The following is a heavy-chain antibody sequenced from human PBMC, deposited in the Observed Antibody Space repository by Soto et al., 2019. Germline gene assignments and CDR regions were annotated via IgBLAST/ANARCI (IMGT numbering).Heavy chain of an antibody. CDR2: IIPILGIA. D-gene: IGHD2-2*01. J-gene: IGHJ6*04. CDR3: ARVGGRRFNCSSTSCYALDV. CDR1: GGTFSSYT. Sequence: ASVKVSCKASGGTFSSYTISWVRQAPGQGLEWMGRIIPILGIANYAQKFQGRVTITADKSTSTAYMELSSLRSEDTAVYYCARVGGRRFNCSSTSCYALDVWGKGTTVTVSS. V-gene: IGHV1-69*02.